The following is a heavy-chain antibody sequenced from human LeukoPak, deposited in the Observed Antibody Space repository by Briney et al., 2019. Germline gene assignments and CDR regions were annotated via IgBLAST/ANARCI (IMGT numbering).Heavy chain of an antibody. Sequence: GGSLRLSCAASGFTFSSYSMNWVRQAPGKGLEWVSSISSSSSYIYYADSVKGRFTISRDNAKNSLYLQMNSLRAEDTAVYYCARDSPRYCSRGSCYGVDYWGQGTLVTVSS. J-gene: IGHJ4*02. D-gene: IGHD2-15*01. V-gene: IGHV3-21*01. CDR1: GFTFSSYS. CDR2: ISSSSSYI. CDR3: ARDSPRYCSRGSCYGVDY.